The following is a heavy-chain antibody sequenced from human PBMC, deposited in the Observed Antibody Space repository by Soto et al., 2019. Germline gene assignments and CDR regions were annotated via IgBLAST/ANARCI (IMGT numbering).Heavy chain of an antibody. CDR1: GYTFTGYY. J-gene: IGHJ3*02. CDR3: ARVRSIAVAGNDSFDI. D-gene: IGHD6-19*01. V-gene: IGHV1-2*02. Sequence: QVQLVQSGAEVKKPGASVKVSCKASGYTFTGYYMHWVRQAPGQGLEWMGWINPNSGGTNYAQKFQGRFTMTRDTSISTAYMELIRLRSDDTAVYYCARVRSIAVAGNDSFDIWGQGTMVTVSS. CDR2: INPNSGGT.